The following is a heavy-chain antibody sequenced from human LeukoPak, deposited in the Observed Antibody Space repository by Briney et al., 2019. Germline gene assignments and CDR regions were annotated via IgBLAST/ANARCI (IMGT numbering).Heavy chain of an antibody. V-gene: IGHV3-30*12. D-gene: IGHD1-26*01. CDR1: GFTFSRHG. CDR3: ARGGSYLSAFDI. J-gene: IGHJ3*02. CDR2: IYYDGSNE. Sequence: GGSLRLSCAASGFTFSRHGMHWVRQAPGKGLEWVTSIYYDGSNEDYADSVKGRFTISRDNSKNTLYLQMNSLRAEDTAVYYCARGGSYLSAFDIWGQGTMVTVSS.